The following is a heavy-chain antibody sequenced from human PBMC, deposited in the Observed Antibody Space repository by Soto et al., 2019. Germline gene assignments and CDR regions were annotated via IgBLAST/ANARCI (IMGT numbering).Heavy chain of an antibody. J-gene: IGHJ4*02. CDR3: AKDILMGYSYGQCFDY. CDR1: GFTFDDYA. CDR2: ISWNSGSI. D-gene: IGHD5-18*01. Sequence: QSGGSLRLSCAASGFTFDDYAMHWVRQAPGKGLEWVSGISWNSGSIGYADSVKGRFTISRDNAKNSLYLQMNSLRAEDTALYYCAKDILMGYSYGQCFDYWGQGTLVTVSS. V-gene: IGHV3-9*01.